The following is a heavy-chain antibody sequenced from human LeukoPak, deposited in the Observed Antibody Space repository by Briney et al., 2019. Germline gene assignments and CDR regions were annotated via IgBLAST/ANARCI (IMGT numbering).Heavy chain of an antibody. Sequence: GASVKVSCKASGGTFSSYAISWVRQAPGQGLEWMGGIIPIFGTANYAQKFQGRVTITADKSTSTAYMELSSLRSEDTAVYYCASTDYGDYEYYFDYWGQGTLVTVSS. CDR2: IIPIFGTA. V-gene: IGHV1-69*06. CDR1: GGTFSSYA. D-gene: IGHD4-17*01. CDR3: ASTDYGDYEYYFDY. J-gene: IGHJ4*02.